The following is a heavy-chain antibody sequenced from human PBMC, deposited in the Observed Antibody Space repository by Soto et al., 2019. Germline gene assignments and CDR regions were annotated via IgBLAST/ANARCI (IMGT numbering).Heavy chain of an antibody. CDR3: ARGLDPYYGGNSLSLDY. CDR2: IIPKFGTT. CDR1: GGSFSTYG. J-gene: IGHJ4*02. V-gene: IGHV1-69*13. D-gene: IGHD4-17*01. Sequence: QVQLVQSGAEVKKPGSSVKVSCKASGGSFSTYGINWVRLAPGQGLEWMGGIIPKFGTTNYAQKFRGRVTITADESTNTAYMELNFLRSEDTAVYFCARGLDPYYGGNSLSLDYRGQGTLVTVSS.